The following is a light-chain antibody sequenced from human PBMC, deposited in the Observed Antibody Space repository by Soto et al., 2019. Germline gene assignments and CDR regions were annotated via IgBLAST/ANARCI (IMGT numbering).Light chain of an antibody. CDR1: QSISSW. J-gene: IGKJ3*01. CDR2: DAS. V-gene: IGKV1-5*01. Sequence: DIQMTQSPYTLSASVGDGVTITCRASQSISSWLAWYQQKPGKAPKLLIYDASSLESGVPSRFSGSGSGTEFTLTISSLQPDDFATYYCQQYNSYSVTFGPGTKVDIK. CDR3: QQYNSYSVT.